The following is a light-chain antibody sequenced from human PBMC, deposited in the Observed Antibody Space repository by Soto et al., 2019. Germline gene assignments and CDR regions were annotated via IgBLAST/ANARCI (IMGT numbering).Light chain of an antibody. V-gene: IGLV2-14*01. J-gene: IGLJ3*02. CDR2: EVS. Sequence: QSALTQPASVSGSPGQSITISCTGTSSDIGVYNYVSWYQQHPGKAPKLVICEVSNRPSGVSSRFSGSKSGNTASLTISGFRAEDEADYYCTSFTTTNIWVFGGGTKVTVL. CDR3: TSFTTTNIWV. CDR1: SSDIGVYNY.